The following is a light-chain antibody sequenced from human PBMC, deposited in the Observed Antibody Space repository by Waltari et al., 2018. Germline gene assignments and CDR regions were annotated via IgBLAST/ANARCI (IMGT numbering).Light chain of an antibody. J-gene: IGLJ3*02. V-gene: IGLV2-14*03. CDR3: SSFTRSSTFL. Sequence: QSALTQPASVSGSPGQSITLSCTGTSSDVGVYNYVSWYQQHPGKVPKLMIYEVSKLPSWVSNLFSGSKSGYTASLTISGLQAEDEADYYCSSFTRSSTFLFGGGTKVTVL. CDR1: SSDVGVYNY. CDR2: EVS.